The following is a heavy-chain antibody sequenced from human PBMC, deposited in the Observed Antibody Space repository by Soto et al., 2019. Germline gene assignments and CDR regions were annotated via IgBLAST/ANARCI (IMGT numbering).Heavy chain of an antibody. D-gene: IGHD3-10*01. V-gene: IGHV5-51*01. Sequence: PGESLKISCEGSGYSFRNHWIGWVRQMPGKGLELRGVIHAGDSDTRYNPSFEAQVTLSVDTSTSTAYLQWHSLRSSDTAIYFCARRSAYYYGRQSYYFDSWGQGTQVTVSS. J-gene: IGHJ4*02. CDR1: GYSFRNHW. CDR3: ARRSAYYYGRQSYYFDS. CDR2: IHAGDSDT.